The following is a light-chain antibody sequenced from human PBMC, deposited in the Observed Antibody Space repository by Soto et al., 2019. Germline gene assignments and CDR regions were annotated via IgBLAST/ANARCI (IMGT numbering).Light chain of an antibody. CDR1: SRDVGAYNL. J-gene: IGLJ2*01. CDR2: EVR. Sequence: QSALTQPASVSGSLGQSITISCSGTSRDVGAYNLVSWYQQFPGKGPKLLIYEVRHRPSGVSYRFSGSKSGNTASLTISSLLPEDEAVYFCSSFSSRNALVFGGGTKLTVL. V-gene: IGLV2-14*01. CDR3: SSFSSRNALV.